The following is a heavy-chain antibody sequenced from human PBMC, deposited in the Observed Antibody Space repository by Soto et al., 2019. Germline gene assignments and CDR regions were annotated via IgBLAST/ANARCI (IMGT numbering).Heavy chain of an antibody. Sequence: DVQLVESGGGLVKPGGSLRLSCAASGFTFSTYNMNWVRQAPGKGLEWVSSIPSCTSYIFYADSVKGRFTISRDNAKNSLYLQMNSLRAEDTAVYYCARDFGGILRFGESWGQGTLVTVSS. CDR1: GFTFSTYN. J-gene: IGHJ5*02. CDR2: IPSCTSYI. V-gene: IGHV3-21*01. D-gene: IGHD3-10*01. CDR3: ARDFGGILRFGES.